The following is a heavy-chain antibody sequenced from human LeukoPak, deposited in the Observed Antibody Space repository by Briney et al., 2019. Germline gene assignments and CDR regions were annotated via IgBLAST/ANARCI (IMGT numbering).Heavy chain of an antibody. CDR3: ARGDGDYVGNDY. CDR1: VYTFNGYY. CDR2: INPNTGGT. Sequence: GASVKVSCKDSVYTFNGYYMHWVRQAPRQGVEWTGWINPNTGGTHYAQNFQGRVTMTRDTSISTAYMAFSRLKSDATDVYFCARGDGDYVGNDYWGHGTLVTVSS. V-gene: IGHV1-2*02. J-gene: IGHJ4*01. D-gene: IGHD4-17*01.